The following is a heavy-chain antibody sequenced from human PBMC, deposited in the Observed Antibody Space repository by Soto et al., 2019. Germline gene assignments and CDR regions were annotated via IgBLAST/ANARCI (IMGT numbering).Heavy chain of an antibody. CDR2: IHYSGNT. CDR3: ARLDQWLIRLYY. D-gene: IGHD6-19*01. J-gene: IGHJ4*02. CDR1: GASISSNNY. V-gene: IGHV4-39*01. Sequence: QLQLQESGPGLVKPSETLSLTCTVSGASISSNNYWVWIRQPPGKGLEWIGSIHYSGNTYYNSSLESRVTISLDTSKNQFSLKLTSVTAADTAVYYCARLDQWLIRLYYWGQGTLVTVSS.